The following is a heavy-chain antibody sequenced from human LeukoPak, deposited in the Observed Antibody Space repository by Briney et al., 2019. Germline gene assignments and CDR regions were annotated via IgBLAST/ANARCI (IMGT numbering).Heavy chain of an antibody. V-gene: IGHV1-46*01. Sequence: ASVKVSCKASGYTFTSYYMHWVRQAPGQGLEWMGIINPSGGSTSYAQKLQGRVTMTTDTSTTTAYMELRSLRSDDTAVYYCARATIEEEPGDAFDIWGQGTMVTVSS. J-gene: IGHJ3*02. D-gene: IGHD3-9*01. CDR3: ARATIEEEPGDAFDI. CDR1: GYTFTSYY. CDR2: INPSGGST.